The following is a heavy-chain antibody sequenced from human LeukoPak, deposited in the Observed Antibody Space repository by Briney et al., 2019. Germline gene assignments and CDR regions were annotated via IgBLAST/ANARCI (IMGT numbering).Heavy chain of an antibody. D-gene: IGHD3-22*01. Sequence: KPSETLSLTCAVSGGSISSSNWWSWVRQSPGKGLEWIGEIYHSGSTNYNPSLKSRVIISVDKSKNQFSLKLSSVTAADTAVYFCATYYYDSSGYYRFDYWGQGTPVTVSS. CDR2: IYHSGST. CDR3: ATYYYDSSGYYRFDY. CDR1: GGSISSSNW. V-gene: IGHV4-4*02. J-gene: IGHJ4*02.